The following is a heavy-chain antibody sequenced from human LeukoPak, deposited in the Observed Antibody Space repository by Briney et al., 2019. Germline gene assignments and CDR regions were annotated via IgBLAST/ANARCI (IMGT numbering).Heavy chain of an antibody. J-gene: IGHJ4*02. CDR1: GFTFSSYA. D-gene: IGHD3-3*01. Sequence: PGGSLRLSCAASGFTFSSYAMTWVRQAPGKGLEWVSSISGSGGDTYYGDSVKGRFTISRDNSKNTLYLQMNSLRAEDTAVYYCAKDNREYYDFWSGYWGPLDYWGQGTLVTVSS. CDR2: ISGSGGDT. V-gene: IGHV3-23*01. CDR3: AKDNREYYDFWSGYWGPLDY.